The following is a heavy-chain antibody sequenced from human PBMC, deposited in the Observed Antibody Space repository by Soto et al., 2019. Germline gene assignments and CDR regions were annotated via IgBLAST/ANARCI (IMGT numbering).Heavy chain of an antibody. CDR1: GGSISSYY. Sequence: PSETLSLTCTVSGGSISSYYWSWIRQPPGKGLEWIGYIYHSGSSNYNPSLKSRVTILLDTSKNQFSLKLSSVTAADTAVYYCAREPVPGLFDYWGQGTLVTVSS. J-gene: IGHJ4*02. D-gene: IGHD6-19*01. CDR3: AREPVPGLFDY. CDR2: IYHSGSS. V-gene: IGHV4-59*12.